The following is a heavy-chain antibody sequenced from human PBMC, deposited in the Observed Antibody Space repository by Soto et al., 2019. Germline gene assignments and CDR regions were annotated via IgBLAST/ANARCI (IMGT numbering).Heavy chain of an antibody. V-gene: IGHV4-39*02. Sequence: QLQLQESGPGLVKPSETLSLTCTVSGGSISSSSYYWGWIRQPPGKGLEWIGSIYYSGNTYYTPSLKGRVTISVDTSKRQLSLRLSSVTAADTAVYYCAREGGRYCTGGSCQVDYWGQGTLVTVSS. CDR1: GGSISSSSYY. CDR3: AREGGRYCTGGSCQVDY. D-gene: IGHD2-15*01. J-gene: IGHJ4*02. CDR2: IYYSGNT.